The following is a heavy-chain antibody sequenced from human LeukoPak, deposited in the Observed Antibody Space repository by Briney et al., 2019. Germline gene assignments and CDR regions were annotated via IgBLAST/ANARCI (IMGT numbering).Heavy chain of an antibody. Sequence: ASVKVSCKASGYTFTSYAMNWVRQAPGQGLEWMGWINTNTGNPTYAQGFTGRFVFSLDTSVSTAYLQISSLKAEDTAVYYCAREAVFAAANYYFDYWGQGTLVTVSS. V-gene: IGHV7-4-1*02. CDR2: INTNTGNP. J-gene: IGHJ4*02. D-gene: IGHD2-2*01. CDR1: GYTFTSYA. CDR3: AREAVFAAANYYFDY.